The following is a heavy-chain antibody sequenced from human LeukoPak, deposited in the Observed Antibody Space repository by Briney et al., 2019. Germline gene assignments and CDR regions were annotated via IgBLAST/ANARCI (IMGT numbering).Heavy chain of an antibody. CDR2: INPNTGGT. J-gene: IGHJ5*02. CDR3: ARANGDYPGPSNWFDP. V-gene: IGHV1-2*02. CDR1: GYSFTGYY. D-gene: IGHD4-17*01. Sequence: ASVKVSCKASGYSFTGYYMNWVRQAPGQGLEWLGWINPNTGGTSYAQKFQGRVTMTRDMSTSTVYMELSSLRSEDTAVYYCARANGDYPGPSNWFDPWGQGTLVTVSS.